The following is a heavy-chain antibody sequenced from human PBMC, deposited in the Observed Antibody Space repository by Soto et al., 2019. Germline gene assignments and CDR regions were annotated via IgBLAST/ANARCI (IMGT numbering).Heavy chain of an antibody. CDR2: ISHDGGTK. D-gene: IGHD3-3*01. J-gene: IGHJ6*02. V-gene: IGHV3-30*18. Sequence: PGGSLRLSCAASGFTFNTYGIHWVSQAPGEGRGWVAVISHDGGTKHYADSVKGRFTIFRDDSKNTVSLQMTSLRPEDTAVYYCAKRITTSGYGDYYYYGMDAWGQGTTVTVSS. CDR1: GFTFNTYG. CDR3: AKRITTSGYGDYYYYGMDA.